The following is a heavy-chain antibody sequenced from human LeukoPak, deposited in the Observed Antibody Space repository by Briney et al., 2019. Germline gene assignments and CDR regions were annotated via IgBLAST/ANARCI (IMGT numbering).Heavy chain of an antibody. Sequence: GGSLRLSCAASGFTVSSNYMSWVRQAPGKGLEWVSVIYSGGSTYYADSVKGRFTISRDNSKNTLYLQMNSLRAEDTAVYYCATETRSYSFDYWGQGTLVTVSS. CDR2: IYSGGST. CDR1: GFTVSSNY. V-gene: IGHV3-53*01. J-gene: IGHJ4*02. D-gene: IGHD1-26*01. CDR3: ATETRSYSFDY.